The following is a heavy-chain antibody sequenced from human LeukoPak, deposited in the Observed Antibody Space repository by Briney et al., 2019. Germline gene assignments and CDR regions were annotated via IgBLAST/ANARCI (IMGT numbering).Heavy chain of an antibody. CDR2: IWYDGTKK. J-gene: IGHJ1*01. V-gene: IGHV3-33*01. D-gene: IGHD2-2*01. CDR1: GFTFSNYG. CDR3: ARDFAYCSGTSCYSGGYFQD. Sequence: GRSLRLSCAASGFTFSNYGMHWVRQAPGKGLEWVAVIWYDGTKKYYADSVKGRFTISRDDSKNTLYLQMNSLKIEDTAVYYCARDFAYCSGTSCYSGGYFQDWGQGTLVTVSS.